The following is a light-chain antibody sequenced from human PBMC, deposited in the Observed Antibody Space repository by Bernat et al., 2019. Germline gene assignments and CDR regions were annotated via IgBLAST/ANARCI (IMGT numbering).Light chain of an antibody. CDR2: AAS. Sequence: DIQLTQSPSFLSASVGDRVTITCRASQGISSYLARNQQKPGKSPKLLIYAASTLQSGVPSRFSGSGSGTEFTLTISSLQPEDFATYYCQQLNSYPTFGQGTRLEIK. J-gene: IGKJ5*01. V-gene: IGKV1-9*01. CDR3: QQLNSYPT. CDR1: QGISSY.